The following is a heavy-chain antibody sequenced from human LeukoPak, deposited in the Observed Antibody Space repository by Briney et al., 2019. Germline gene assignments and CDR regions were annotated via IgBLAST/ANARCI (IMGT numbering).Heavy chain of an antibody. CDR3: ARRKYSSSWYRRGDYMDV. J-gene: IGHJ6*03. V-gene: IGHV4-34*01. CDR2: INHSGSG. CDR1: GGSISGYY. D-gene: IGHD6-13*01. Sequence: SETLSLTCAVYGGSISGYYWSWIRLRQAQGMGWIGEINHSGSGNSNPSLKSRVTITVDTSKNQFSLKLSSVTAADTAVYYCARRKYSSSWYRRGDYMDVWGKGTTVTISS.